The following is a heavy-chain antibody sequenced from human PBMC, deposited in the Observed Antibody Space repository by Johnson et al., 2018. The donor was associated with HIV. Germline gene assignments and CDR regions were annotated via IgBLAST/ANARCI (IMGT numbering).Heavy chain of an antibody. V-gene: IGHV3-15*01. D-gene: IGHD3-22*01. CDR1: GFTFSNAW. J-gene: IGHJ3*02. CDR3: TTETYYYDSSGYYYGHAFDI. Sequence: VQLVESGGGLVKPGGSLRLSCAASGFTFSNAWMSWVRQAPGKGLEWVGRIKSKTDGGTTDYAAPVTGRFTISRDDSKNTLYLQMNSLKTEDTAVYYCTTETYYYDSSGYYYGHAFDIWGQGTMVTVSS. CDR2: IKSKTDGGTT.